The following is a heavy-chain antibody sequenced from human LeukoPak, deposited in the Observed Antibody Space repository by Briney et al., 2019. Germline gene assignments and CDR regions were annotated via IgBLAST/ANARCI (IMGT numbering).Heavy chain of an antibody. V-gene: IGHV4-59*12. CDR3: ARADYYGSGNYYRKANWFDP. J-gene: IGHJ5*02. CDR1: GGSISSYY. D-gene: IGHD3-10*01. CDR2: IYHSGST. Sequence: PSETLSLTCTVSGGSISSYYWSWIRQPPGEGLEWIGYIYHSGSTYYNPSLKSRVTISVDRSKNQFSLKLSSVTAADTAVYYCARADYYGSGNYYRKANWFDPWGQGTLVTVSS.